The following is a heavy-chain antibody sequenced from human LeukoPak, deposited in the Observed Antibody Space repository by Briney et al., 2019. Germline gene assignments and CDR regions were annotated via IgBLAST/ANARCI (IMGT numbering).Heavy chain of an antibody. CDR3: ARERVLRFLECLPGSAFDI. V-gene: IGHV1-69*13. D-gene: IGHD3-3*01. Sequence: SVKVSCKASGGTFSSYAISWVRQAPGQGLEWMGGIIPIFGTANYAQKFQGRVTITADESTSTAYMELSSLRSEDTAVYYCARERVLRFLECLPGSAFDIWGQGTMVTVSS. CDR2: IIPIFGTA. CDR1: GGTFSSYA. J-gene: IGHJ3*02.